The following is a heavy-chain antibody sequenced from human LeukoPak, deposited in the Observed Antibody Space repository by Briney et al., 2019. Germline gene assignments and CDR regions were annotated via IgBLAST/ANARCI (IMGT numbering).Heavy chain of an antibody. J-gene: IGHJ4*02. CDR3: AKPGESYDNSGPFDY. Sequence: PGGSLRLSCAASGFTFSRFGMHWVRQAPGKGLEWVAFIRFDGSNKKFVDSVKGRFSISRDNSKNTLYLQMNSLRSEDTAVYYCAKPGESYDNSGPFDYWGQGTLVTVSS. D-gene: IGHD3-22*01. CDR1: GFTFSRFG. V-gene: IGHV3-30*02. CDR2: IRFDGSNK.